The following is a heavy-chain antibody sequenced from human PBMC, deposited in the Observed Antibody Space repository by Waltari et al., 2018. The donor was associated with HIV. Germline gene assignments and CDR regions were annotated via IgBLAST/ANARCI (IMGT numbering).Heavy chain of an antibody. J-gene: IGHJ4*02. D-gene: IGHD3-16*01. CDR3: ASLGF. CDR2: INQDGTDS. Sequence: EAKMVESGGGWVQSGGSLRRSCEASGFRFTSFWMNWVRQAPGKGLEWVANINQDGTDSHYVDSVKGRFTISRDNAKNSVYLQMESLRVEDTAVYYCASLGFWGQGTLVAVSS. V-gene: IGHV3-7*03. CDR1: GFRFTSFW.